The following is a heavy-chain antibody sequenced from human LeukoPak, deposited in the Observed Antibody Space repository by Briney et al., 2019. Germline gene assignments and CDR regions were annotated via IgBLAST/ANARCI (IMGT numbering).Heavy chain of an antibody. Sequence: SETLSLTCAVSGYSISSGYYLGWIRQPPGKGLEWIGSIRRSGNTYYNPSLKRLVTISVDTSKNQFSLKLSSVTAADTAVYYCARHPLHLGGVVICYFDYWGQGTLVTVSS. D-gene: IGHD3-22*01. CDR3: ARHPLHLGGVVICYFDY. J-gene: IGHJ4*02. CDR1: GYSISSGYY. V-gene: IGHV4-38-2*01. CDR2: IRRSGNT.